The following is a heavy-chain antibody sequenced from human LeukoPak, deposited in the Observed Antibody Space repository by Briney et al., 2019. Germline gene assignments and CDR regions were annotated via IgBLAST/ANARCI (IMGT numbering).Heavy chain of an antibody. Sequence: SXXIXXXRXAPGQGLEWMGGIIPIFGTANYAQKFQGRVTITTDESTSTAYMELSSLRSEDTAVYYCARAGYCSSTSCTPVDPWGQGTLVXX. CDR3: ARAGYCSSTSCTPVDP. CDR2: IIPIFGTA. J-gene: IGHJ5*02. CDR1: SXX. D-gene: IGHD2-2*01. V-gene: IGHV1-69*05.